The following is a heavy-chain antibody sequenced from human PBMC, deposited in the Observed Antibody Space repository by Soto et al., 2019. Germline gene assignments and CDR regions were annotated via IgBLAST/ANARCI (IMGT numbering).Heavy chain of an antibody. Sequence: SETLSLTCTVSGGSISSGGYYWSWIRQHPGKGLEWIGYIYYSGSTYYNPSLKSRVTISVDTSKNQFSLKLSSVTAADTAVYYCARVKGLITMVRGVGGMDVWGQGTTVTVSS. D-gene: IGHD3-10*01. J-gene: IGHJ6*02. CDR1: GGSISSGGYY. V-gene: IGHV4-31*03. CDR3: ARVKGLITMVRGVGGMDV. CDR2: IYYSGST.